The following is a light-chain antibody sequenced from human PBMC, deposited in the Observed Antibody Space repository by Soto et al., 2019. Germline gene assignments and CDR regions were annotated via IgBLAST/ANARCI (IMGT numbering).Light chain of an antibody. CDR1: SSDVGGYNY. V-gene: IGLV2-14*03. J-gene: IGLJ1*01. CDR2: DVS. CDR3: SSYTISSTLHYV. Sequence: QSALTQPASVSGSPGQSITISCTGTSSDVGGYNYVSWYQHHPCKAPQLMIYDVSQRPSGVSNRFSGSKSGNTASLTISGLQAEDEADYYCSSYTISSTLHYVFGTGTKVTVL.